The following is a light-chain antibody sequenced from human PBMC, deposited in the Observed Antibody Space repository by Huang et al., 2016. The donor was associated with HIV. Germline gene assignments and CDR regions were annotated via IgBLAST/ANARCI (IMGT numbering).Light chain of an antibody. J-gene: IGKJ1*01. Sequence: EVVMTQSPATLSVSPGETATLSCRASQRFGPSLAWYQQKPGQAPRLLIYRTSLRATVGPARFSGSGSGTEFTLTISSLQSEDFAVYYCQQYENWPPWTFGQGSKVEIK. CDR3: QQYENWPPWT. CDR2: RTS. CDR1: QRFGPS. V-gene: IGKV3-15*01.